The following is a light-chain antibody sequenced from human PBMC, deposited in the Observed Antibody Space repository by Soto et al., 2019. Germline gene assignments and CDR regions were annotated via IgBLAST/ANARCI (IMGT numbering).Light chain of an antibody. CDR2: KAS. CDR1: QSISSW. J-gene: IGKJ2*01. CDR3: QQYKNYPYT. Sequence: DIQMTQSPSTQSTSVGDRITITCRASQSISSWLAWYQQKPGKAPKLLIYKASSLESGVPSRFSGSGSETEFTLTISSLQPDHFATYYCQQYKNYPYTFGQGTKLEIK. V-gene: IGKV1-5*03.